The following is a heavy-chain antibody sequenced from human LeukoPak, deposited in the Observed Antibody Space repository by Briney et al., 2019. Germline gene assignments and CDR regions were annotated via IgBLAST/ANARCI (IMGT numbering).Heavy chain of an antibody. CDR2: IYYSGST. V-gene: IGHV4-31*03. Sequence: SETLSLTCTVSGGSISSGGYYWSWIRQHPGKGLEWIGYIYYSGSTYYNPSLKSRVTISVDTSKNQFSLKLSPVTPADTAVYYCARGGVTAKYYFDYWGQGTPVTVSS. J-gene: IGHJ4*02. CDR1: GGSISSGGYY. CDR3: ARGGVTAKYYFDY. D-gene: IGHD3-10*01.